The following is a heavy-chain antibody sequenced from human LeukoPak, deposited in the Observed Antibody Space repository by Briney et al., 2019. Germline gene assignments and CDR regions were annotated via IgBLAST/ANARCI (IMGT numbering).Heavy chain of an antibody. J-gene: IGHJ6*02. CDR1: GFTFSNAW. CDR2: IKSKTDGGTT. Sequence: GGSLRLSCAASGFTFSNAWMSWVRQAPGKGLEWVGRIKSKTDGGTTDYAAPVKGRFTISRDDSKNTLYLQMNSLKTEDTAVYYCTPESHPIYCSSTSCLRMDVWGQGTTVTVSS. D-gene: IGHD2-2*01. V-gene: IGHV3-15*01. CDR3: TPESHPIYCSSTSCLRMDV.